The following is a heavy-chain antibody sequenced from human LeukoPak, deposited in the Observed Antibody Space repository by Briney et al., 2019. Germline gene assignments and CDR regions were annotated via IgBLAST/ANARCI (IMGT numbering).Heavy chain of an antibody. V-gene: IGHV1-69*13. J-gene: IGHJ3*02. CDR1: GGTFSSYA. CDR2: IIPIFGTA. CDR3: ARSRITIFGVVTDAFDI. D-gene: IGHD3-3*01. Sequence: ASVKVSCKASGGTFSSYAISWVRQAPGQGLEWMEGIIPIFGTANYAQKFQGRVTITADESTSTAYMELSSLRSEDTAVYYCARSRITIFGVVTDAFDIWGQGTMVTVSS.